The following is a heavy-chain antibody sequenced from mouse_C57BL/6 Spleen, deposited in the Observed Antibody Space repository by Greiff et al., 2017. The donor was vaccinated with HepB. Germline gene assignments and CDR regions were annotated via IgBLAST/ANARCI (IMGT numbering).Heavy chain of an antibody. Sequence: QVQLQQSGAELVMPGASVKLSCKASGYTFTSYWMHWVKQRPGQGLEWIGEIDPSDSYTNYNQKFKGKSTLTVDKSSSTAYMQLSSLTSEDSAVYYCAEGITTVVEEGYAMDYWGQGTSVTVSS. V-gene: IGHV1-69*01. D-gene: IGHD1-1*01. CDR3: AEGITTVVEEGYAMDY. J-gene: IGHJ4*01. CDR1: GYTFTSYW. CDR2: IDPSDSYT.